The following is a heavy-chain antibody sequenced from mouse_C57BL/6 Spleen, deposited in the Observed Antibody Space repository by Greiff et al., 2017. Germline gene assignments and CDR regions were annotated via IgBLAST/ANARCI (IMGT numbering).Heavy chain of an antibody. V-gene: IGHV1-26*01. Sequence: EVQLQQSGPELVKPGASVKISCKASGYTFTDYYMNWVKQSHGKSLEWIGDINPNNGGTSYNQKLKGKATLTVDKSSNTAYMELRSLTSEDSAVYYCASYYYGPYYAMDYWGQGTSVTVSS. CDR3: ASYYYGPYYAMDY. CDR1: GYTFTDYY. CDR2: INPNNGGT. J-gene: IGHJ4*01. D-gene: IGHD1-1*01.